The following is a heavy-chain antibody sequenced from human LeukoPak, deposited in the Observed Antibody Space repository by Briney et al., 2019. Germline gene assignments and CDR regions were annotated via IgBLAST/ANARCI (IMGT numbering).Heavy chain of an antibody. CDR2: INPDSGDT. CDR1: GCTFTDYY. V-gene: IGHV1-2*02. J-gene: IGHJ4*02. CDR3: AKENIIGGIVDGEDY. Sequence: ASVKVSCKASGCTFTDYYMHWVRQAPGQGLEWMGWINPDSGDTYYAQKFQGSITMTRDTSITTVYMELTRLTSDDTAVYYCAKENIIGGIVDGEDYWGQGTLVTVSS. D-gene: IGHD3-16*01.